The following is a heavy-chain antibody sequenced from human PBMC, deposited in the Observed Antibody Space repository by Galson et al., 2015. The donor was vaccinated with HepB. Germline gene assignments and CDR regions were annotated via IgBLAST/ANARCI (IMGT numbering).Heavy chain of an antibody. CDR2: IYYSGST. Sequence: QVQLQESGPGLVQPSETLTLPCTVSGGPVSSGSYYWSWIRQPPGKGLEWIGYIYYSGSTNYNPSLKSRVTISVDTSKNQFSLKLSSVTAADTAVYYCASQSGVYGDYDYWGQGTLVTVSS. J-gene: IGHJ4*02. CDR3: ASQSGVYGDYDY. V-gene: IGHV4-61*01. D-gene: IGHD4-17*01. CDR1: GGPVSSGSYY.